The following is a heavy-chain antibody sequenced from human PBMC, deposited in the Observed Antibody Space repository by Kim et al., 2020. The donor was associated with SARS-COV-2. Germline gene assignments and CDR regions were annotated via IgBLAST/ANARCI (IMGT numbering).Heavy chain of an antibody. CDR1: GYNFIDSY. CDR2: LNPYTGAT. CDR3: AKVQPFERVF. D-gene: IGHD6-13*01. J-gene: IGHJ4*01. V-gene: IGHV1-2*06. Sequence: ASVKVSCRASGYNFIDSYIHWFRQAPGQGPEWMGRLNPYTGATDSAQTFQGRVTFTKDTTTRTAYLDLVGLATDDSAVYFWAKVQPFERVFWGPGTLIIV.